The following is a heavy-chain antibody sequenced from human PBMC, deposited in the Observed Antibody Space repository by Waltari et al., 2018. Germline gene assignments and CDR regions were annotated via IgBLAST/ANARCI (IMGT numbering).Heavy chain of an antibody. D-gene: IGHD3-10*01. J-gene: IGHJ4*02. CDR2: INPDSGDT. CDR3: ARGGRFREFNYLDY. V-gene: IGHV1-2*02. Sequence: QIRLVQSGAEVKRPGASVTVSCKGIEYTFPAYSLHRGRRAHGQGLGWLGWINPDSGDTIYAQNFQGRVTMTRDMSISTAYMELTRLRSDDTAIYYCARGGRFREFNYLDYWGQGSPVTVSS. CDR1: EYTFPAYS.